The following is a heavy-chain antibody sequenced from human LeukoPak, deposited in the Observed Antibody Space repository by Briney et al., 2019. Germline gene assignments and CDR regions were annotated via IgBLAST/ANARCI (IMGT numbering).Heavy chain of an antibody. CDR3: ARAPDDLLHGRAFDI. V-gene: IGHV4-59*12. CDR2: SYYSGNA. CDR1: GGSISGYY. Sequence: SETLSLTCTVSGGSISGYYWGWIRQSPERGLEWMGYSYYSGNAYYNPSLKSRTTISVDTSKNQFSLHLNSVSPDDAAVYYCARAPDDLLHGRAFDIWGQGTVVTVSS. D-gene: IGHD3-3*01. J-gene: IGHJ3*02.